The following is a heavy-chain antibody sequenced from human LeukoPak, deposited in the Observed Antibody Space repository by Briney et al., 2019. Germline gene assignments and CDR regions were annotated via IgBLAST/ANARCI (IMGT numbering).Heavy chain of an antibody. CDR1: GGSISSYY. D-gene: IGHD5-18*01. V-gene: IGHV4-59*08. CDR2: IYYSGST. CDR3: ARVDTAMGHFDY. J-gene: IGHJ4*02. Sequence: PSETLSLTCTVSGGSISSYYWSWIRQPPGKGLEWIGYIYYSGSTNYNPSLKSRVTISVDTSKNQFSLKLSSVTAADTAVYYCARVDTAMGHFDYWGQGTLITVSS.